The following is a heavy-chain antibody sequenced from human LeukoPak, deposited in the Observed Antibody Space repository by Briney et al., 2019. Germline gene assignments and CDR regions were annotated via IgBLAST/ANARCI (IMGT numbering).Heavy chain of an antibody. CDR2: IYYSGST. D-gene: IGHD3-10*01. J-gene: IGHJ6*03. CDR3: ARGWFGERVGYYYYYMDV. Sequence: SETLSLTCTVSGGSISSYYWSWIRQPPGKGPEWIGYIYYSGSTNYNPSLKSRVTISVDTSKNQFSLKLSSVTAADTAVYYCARGWFGERVGYYYYYMDVWGKGTTVTISS. CDR1: GGSISSYY. V-gene: IGHV4-59*01.